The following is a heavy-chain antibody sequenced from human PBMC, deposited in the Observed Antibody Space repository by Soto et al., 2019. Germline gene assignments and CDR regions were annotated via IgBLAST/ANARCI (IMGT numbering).Heavy chain of an antibody. Sequence: QVQLVESGGGVVQPGRSLRLSCAASGFTFSSYGMHWVRQAPGKGLEWVAVISYDGSNKYYADSVKGRFTISRDNSKNTLYLQMNSLRAEDTAVYYCAKDVVVGATTGLGDYYYYYGMHVWGQGTTVTVSS. V-gene: IGHV3-30*18. CDR3: AKDVVVGATTGLGDYYYYYGMHV. J-gene: IGHJ6*02. D-gene: IGHD1-26*01. CDR2: ISYDGSNK. CDR1: GFTFSSYG.